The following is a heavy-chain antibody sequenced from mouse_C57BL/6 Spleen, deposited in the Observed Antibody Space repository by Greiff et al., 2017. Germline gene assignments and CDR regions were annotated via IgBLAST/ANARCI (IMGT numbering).Heavy chain of an antibody. D-gene: IGHD2-4*01. V-gene: IGHV5-16*01. CDR1: GFTFSDYY. CDR3: ARDGGLRRGGFAY. CDR2: INYDGSST. Sequence: EVQLVESEGGLVQPGSSMKLSCTASGFTFSDYYMAWVRQVPEKGLEWVANINYDGSSTYYLDSLKSRFIISRDNAKNILYLQMSSLKSEHTATYYCARDGGLRRGGFAYWGQGTLVTVSA. J-gene: IGHJ3*01.